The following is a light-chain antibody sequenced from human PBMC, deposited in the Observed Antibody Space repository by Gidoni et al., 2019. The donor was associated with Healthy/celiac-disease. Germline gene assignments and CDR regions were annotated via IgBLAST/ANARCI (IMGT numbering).Light chain of an antibody. Sequence: DIQMTQSPSTLSASVGDRVTINCRARQSISSWLAWYQQKPGKAPKLLIYKASSLESGVPSRFSGSGSGTEFTLTISSLQPDDFATYYCQQYNSYSITFGQGTRLEIK. J-gene: IGKJ5*01. CDR1: QSISSW. CDR2: KAS. CDR3: QQYNSYSIT. V-gene: IGKV1-5*03.